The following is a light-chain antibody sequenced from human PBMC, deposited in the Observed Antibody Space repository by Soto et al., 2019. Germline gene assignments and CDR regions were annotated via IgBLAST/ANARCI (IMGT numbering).Light chain of an antibody. CDR3: QSYGDSLFT. CDR2: GAS. CDR1: QTVSRSL. J-gene: IGKJ3*01. V-gene: IGKV3-20*01. Sequence: EIVLTQSPGTLSLSPGERATLSCRASQTVSRSLLAWYQQKPGQAPRPLISGASSRASGIPDRFSGSGSGTDFTLTISRLEPEDFAVYYCQSYGDSLFTFGPGTTVDIK.